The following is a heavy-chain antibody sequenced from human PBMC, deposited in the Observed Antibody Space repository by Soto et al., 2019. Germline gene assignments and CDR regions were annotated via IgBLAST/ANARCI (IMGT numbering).Heavy chain of an antibody. CDR2: ICFSGGT. J-gene: IGHJ3*02. D-gene: IGHD4-17*01. CDR3: ARHFDYPAAFDI. Sequence: QLQLQESGPRLVKPSETLSLTCTVSGGSIISSIYYWGWIRHPPGMGLGGIGSICFSGGTNCNPSLKSRITISVDTSRNQFSLRLTSVTAADTAVYYCARHFDYPAAFDIWGQGTVVTVSS. V-gene: IGHV4-39*01. CDR1: GGSIISSIYY.